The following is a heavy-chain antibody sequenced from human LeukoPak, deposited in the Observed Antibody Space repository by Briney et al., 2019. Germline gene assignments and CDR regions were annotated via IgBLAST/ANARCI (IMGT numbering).Heavy chain of an antibody. CDR1: GSTFSKYW. CDR2: INTDGTVT. V-gene: IGHV3-74*01. Sequence: GGSPRLSCAASGSTFSKYWMLWVRQAPGKGLESVSRINTDGTVTTYADSVKGRFTVSRDNADNTMFLQMNSVRDEDTAVYYCATKQWLAPPPDSWGQGTPVTVSS. CDR3: ATKQWLAPPPDS. J-gene: IGHJ4*02. D-gene: IGHD6-19*01.